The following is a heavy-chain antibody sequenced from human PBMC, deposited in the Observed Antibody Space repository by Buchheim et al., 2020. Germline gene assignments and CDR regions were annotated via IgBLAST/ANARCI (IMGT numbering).Heavy chain of an antibody. V-gene: IGHV3-23*01. D-gene: IGHD6-19*01. CDR1: GYTFSNYA. J-gene: IGHJ4*02. CDR3: AKDGYSSGWGFDY. CDR2: ISSGAGGI. Sequence: EVQLLESGGGLVQPGGSVRLSCVGSGYTFSNYAMSWVRQAPGKGLEWVSAISSGAGGIKYADSVKGRFPISRDNSRTTPHLQMNSLTAEDTAIYYCAKDGYSSGWGFDYWGQGTL.